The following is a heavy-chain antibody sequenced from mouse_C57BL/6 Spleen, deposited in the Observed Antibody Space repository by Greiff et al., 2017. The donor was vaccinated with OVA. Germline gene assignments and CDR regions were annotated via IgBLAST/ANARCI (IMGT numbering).Heavy chain of an antibody. Sequence: QVQLKQPGAELVRPGSSVKLSCKASGYTFTSYWMDWVKQRPGQGLEWIGNIYPSDSETHYNQKFKDKATLTVDKSSSTAYMQLSSLTSEDSAVYCCARRRNIFDYWGQGTTLTVSS. CDR2: IYPSDSET. CDR1: GYTFTSYW. V-gene: IGHV1-61*01. D-gene: IGHD2-1*01. J-gene: IGHJ2*01. CDR3: ARRRNIFDY.